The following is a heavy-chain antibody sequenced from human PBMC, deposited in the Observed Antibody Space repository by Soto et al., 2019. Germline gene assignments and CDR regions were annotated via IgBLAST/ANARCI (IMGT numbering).Heavy chain of an antibody. Sequence: PGGSLRLSCAASGFTFSSYSMNWVRQAPGKGLEWVSSISSSSSYIYYADSVKGRFTISRDNAKNSLYLQMNSLRAEDTAVYYCASWTYSRYPFDIWGQGTMVTVSS. J-gene: IGHJ3*02. D-gene: IGHD2-21*01. CDR2: ISSSSSYI. V-gene: IGHV3-21*01. CDR1: GFTFSSYS. CDR3: ASWTYSRYPFDI.